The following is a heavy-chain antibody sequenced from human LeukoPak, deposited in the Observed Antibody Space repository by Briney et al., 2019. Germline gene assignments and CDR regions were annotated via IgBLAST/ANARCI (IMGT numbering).Heavy chain of an antibody. CDR1: GGTFSSYA. J-gene: IGHJ6*03. D-gene: IGHD6-6*01. CDR2: IIPIFGTT. V-gene: IGHV1-69*05. CDR3: ARHPYSSSGDYGPDYFYMDV. Sequence: GASLKVSCKASGGTFSSYAFNWVRQAPGQGLEWMGWIIPIFGTTTYAQKFQGRVTITTDESTSTAYMEVSSLRSEDTAVYYCARHPYSSSGDYGPDYFYMDVWGKGTTVTVSS.